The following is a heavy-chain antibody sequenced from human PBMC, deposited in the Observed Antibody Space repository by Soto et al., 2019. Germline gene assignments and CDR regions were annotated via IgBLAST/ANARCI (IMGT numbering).Heavy chain of an antibody. CDR3: ARESKLGEMATLDAFDI. V-gene: IGHV1-69*13. CDR1: GGSFSSFA. D-gene: IGHD5-12*01. CDR2: IIPIFGTA. Sequence: GASVKVSCKASGGSFSSFAFSWVRQAPGQGLEWMGGIIPIFGTANYAQKFQGRVTITADESTSTAYMELSSLRSEDTAVYYCARESKLGEMATLDAFDIWGQGTMVTVSS. J-gene: IGHJ3*02.